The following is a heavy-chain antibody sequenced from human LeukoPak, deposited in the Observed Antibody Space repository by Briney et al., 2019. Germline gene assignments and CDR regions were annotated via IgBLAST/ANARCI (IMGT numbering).Heavy chain of an antibody. V-gene: IGHV4-34*01. Sequence: SETLSHTCAVHGASFSGYYWSSIRQPRGKGLEWIGEITHSGSTNYNPSLKSRVTISGDTSNNHFSLKLSSVTAADTAVYYCARSGVWGQGTLVTVSS. J-gene: IGHJ4*02. CDR1: GASFSGYY. CDR2: ITHSGST. D-gene: IGHD5-12*01. CDR3: ARSGV.